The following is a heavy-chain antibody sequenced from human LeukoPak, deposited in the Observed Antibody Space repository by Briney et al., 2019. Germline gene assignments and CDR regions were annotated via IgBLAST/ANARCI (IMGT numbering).Heavy chain of an antibody. V-gene: IGHV4-59*01. CDR2: TYYSGST. CDR3: ARGSCSGGSCYNHVGHFDY. D-gene: IGHD2-15*01. CDR1: GGSISSYY. Sequence: PSETLSLTCTVSGGSISSYYWSWIRQPPGKGLEWIGYTYYSGSTNYNPSLKSRVTISVDTSKNQFSLKLSSVTAADTAVYYCARGSCSGGSCYNHVGHFDYWGQGTLVTVSS. J-gene: IGHJ4*02.